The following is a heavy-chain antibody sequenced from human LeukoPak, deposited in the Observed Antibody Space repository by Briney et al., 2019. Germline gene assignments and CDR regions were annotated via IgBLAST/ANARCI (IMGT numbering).Heavy chain of an antibody. D-gene: IGHD2-2*01. CDR3: ARDRRGRYCSSISCYLGCFDP. Sequence: SVKVSCKASGGTFSSYAISWVRQAPGQGLEWMGGIIPIFGTANYAQKFQGRVTITADESTSTAYMELSSLRSEDTAVYYCARDRRGRYCSSISCYLGCFDPWGQGTLVTVSS. CDR1: GGTFSSYA. J-gene: IGHJ5*02. CDR2: IIPIFGTA. V-gene: IGHV1-69*13.